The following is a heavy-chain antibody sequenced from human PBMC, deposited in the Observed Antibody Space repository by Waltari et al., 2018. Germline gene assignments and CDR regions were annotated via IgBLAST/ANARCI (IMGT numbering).Heavy chain of an antibody. D-gene: IGHD2-2*01. CDR3: ARDLIEPAAIGNYYYGMDV. Sequence: EVQLVESGGGVVRHGGSLRLSCVASGFSFRRYNMHWVRQAPGKGLELVSSITTSSTYMYYVDSLKGRFTISRDDAKNSLFLQMNSLRAEDTAVYYCARDLIEPAAIGNYYYGMDVWGQGTTVTVSS. CDR1: GFSFRRYN. V-gene: IGHV3-21*01. J-gene: IGHJ6*02. CDR2: ITTSSTYM.